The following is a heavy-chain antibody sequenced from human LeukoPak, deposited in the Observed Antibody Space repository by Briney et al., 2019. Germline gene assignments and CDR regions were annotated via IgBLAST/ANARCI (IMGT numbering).Heavy chain of an antibody. Sequence: GGSLRLSCAASGFTLNSYLMSWVRQAPGGGLEWVAHIKKDGSEENYLDSVKGRFTVSRDNAKNSLNLQMNSLRGEDTAVYYCARSNPNKNALDLWGQGTMVTISS. CDR1: GFTLNSYL. V-gene: IGHV3-7*01. CDR3: ARSNPNKNALDL. D-gene: IGHD1-14*01. CDR2: IKKDGSEE. J-gene: IGHJ3*01.